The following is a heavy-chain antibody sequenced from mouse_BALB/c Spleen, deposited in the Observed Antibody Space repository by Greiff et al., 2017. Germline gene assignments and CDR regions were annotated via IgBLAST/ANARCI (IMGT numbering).Heavy chain of an antibody. CDR1: GFTFSSYA. V-gene: IGHV5-6-5*01. CDR2: ISSGGST. D-gene: IGHD1-2*01. J-gene: IGHJ3*01. CDR3: ERRDYGYRLAY. Sequence: EVQLVESGGGLVKPGGSLKLSCAASGFTFSSYAMSWVRQTPEKRLEWVASISSGGSTYYPDSVKGRFTISRDNARNILYMQMSSLRSEDTAMYYCERRDYGYRLAYWGQGTLVTVSA.